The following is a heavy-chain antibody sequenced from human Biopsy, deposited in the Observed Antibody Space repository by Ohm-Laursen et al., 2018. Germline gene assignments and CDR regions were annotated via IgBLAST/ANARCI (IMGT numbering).Heavy chain of an antibody. V-gene: IGHV1-2*02. Sequence: GASVKVSCKPSGYTFTSYHVHWVRQAPGQGLEWMGWINAKTGDTNYAQKFQGRVTMTRDTSISTAYVGLSSLRSDDTAVYYCTRGGYYYDSLAYYYWFDPWGQGTLVTVSS. D-gene: IGHD3-22*01. CDR1: GYTFTSYH. CDR3: TRGGYYYDSLAYYYWFDP. J-gene: IGHJ5*02. CDR2: INAKTGDT.